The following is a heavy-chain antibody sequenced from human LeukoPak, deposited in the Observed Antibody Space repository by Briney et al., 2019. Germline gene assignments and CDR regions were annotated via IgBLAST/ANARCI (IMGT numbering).Heavy chain of an antibody. V-gene: IGHV4-59*01. CDR2: IYSSGST. Sequence: SETLSLTCNVSGGSIRGYYWSWIRQSPGKGLEWIGYIYSSGSTNYNPSLKSRVTMSVDTSKNQLSMKVSSVTAADKAVYYCARVFDSGSQAYFYYMDVWGKGTTVIISS. CDR3: ARVFDSGSQAYFYYMDV. D-gene: IGHD3-10*01. CDR1: GGSIRGYY. J-gene: IGHJ6*03.